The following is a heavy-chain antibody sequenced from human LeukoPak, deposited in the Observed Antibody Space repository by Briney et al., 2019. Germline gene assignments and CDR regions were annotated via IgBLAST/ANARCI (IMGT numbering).Heavy chain of an antibody. CDR2: IIPILGIA. D-gene: IGHD3-3*01. V-gene: IGHV1-69*04. J-gene: IGHJ4*02. CDR1: GGTFSSYA. CDR3: ATRKDFWSGYSPAGFDY. Sequence: ASVKVSCKASGGTFSSYAISWVRQAPGQGLEWMGRIIPILGIANYAQKFQGRVTITADESTSTAYMELSSLRSEDTAVYYCATRKDFWSGYSPAGFDYWGQGTLVTVSS.